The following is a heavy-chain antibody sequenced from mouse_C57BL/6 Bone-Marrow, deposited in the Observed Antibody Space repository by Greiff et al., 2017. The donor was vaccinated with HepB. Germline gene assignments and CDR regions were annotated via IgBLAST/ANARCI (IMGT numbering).Heavy chain of an antibody. J-gene: IGHJ4*01. Sequence: QVHVKQPGAELVKPGASVKLSCKASGYTFTSYWMHWVKQRPGQGLEWIGMIHPNSGSTNYNEKFKSKATLTVDKSSSTAYMQLSSLTSEDSAVYYCARAYYGNYVYAMDYWGQGTSVTVSS. D-gene: IGHD2-1*01. V-gene: IGHV1-64*01. CDR2: IHPNSGST. CDR1: GYTFTSYW. CDR3: ARAYYGNYVYAMDY.